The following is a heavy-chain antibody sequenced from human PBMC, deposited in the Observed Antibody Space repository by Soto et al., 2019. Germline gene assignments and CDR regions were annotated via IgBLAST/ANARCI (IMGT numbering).Heavy chain of an antibody. CDR2: INHSGST. D-gene: IGHD3-10*01. CDR1: GGSFSGYY. CDR3: ARGPRVPPWVVRGVWYNWFDP. V-gene: IGHV4-34*01. J-gene: IGHJ5*02. Sequence: SETLSLTCAVYGGSFSGYYWSWIRQPPGKGLEWIGEINHSGSTNYNPSLKSRVTISVDTSKNQFSLKLSSVTAADTAVYYCARGPRVPPWVVRGVWYNWFDPWGQGTLVTVS.